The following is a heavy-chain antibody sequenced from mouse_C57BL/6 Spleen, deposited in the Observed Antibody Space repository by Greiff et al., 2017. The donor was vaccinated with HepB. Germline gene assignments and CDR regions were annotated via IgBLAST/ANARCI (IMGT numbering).Heavy chain of an antibody. D-gene: IGHD2-1*01. J-gene: IGHJ1*03. CDR2: SRNKANDYTT. CDR3: ARDNGNYGWYFDV. Sequence: EVNVVESGGGLVQSGRSLRLSCATSGFTFSDFYMEWVRQAPGKGLEWIAASRNKANDYTTEYSASVKGRFIVSRDTSQSILYLQMNALRAEDTAIYYCARDNGNYGWYFDVWGTGTTVTVSS. CDR1: GFTFSDFY. V-gene: IGHV7-1*01.